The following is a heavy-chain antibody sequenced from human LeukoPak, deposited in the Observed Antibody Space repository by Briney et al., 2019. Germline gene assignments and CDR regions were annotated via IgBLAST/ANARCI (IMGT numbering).Heavy chain of an antibody. CDR1: GYIFTDCY. CDR2: INPNTGGT. D-gene: IGHD4-17*01. J-gene: IGHJ4*02. Sequence: ASVKVSCKASGYIFTDCYIHWVLQPPGHGLEWMGRINPNTGGTTYAQNFHGRVTMPRDTSIRTAYMELSRLRSDDTAVYYCARHMTPVTTSHLYWGQGTLVTVSS. CDR3: ARHMTPVTTSHLY. V-gene: IGHV1-2*06.